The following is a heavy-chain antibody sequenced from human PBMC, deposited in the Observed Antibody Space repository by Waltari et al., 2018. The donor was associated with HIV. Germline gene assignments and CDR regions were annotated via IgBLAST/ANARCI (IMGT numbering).Heavy chain of an antibody. CDR2: IKQDGSEK. CDR3: ARGGFYGSGSKVN. CDR1: GCTFSSYW. D-gene: IGHD3-10*01. V-gene: IGHV3-7*04. Sequence: EVQLVESGGGLVQPGGSLILSCAASGCTFSSYWMSWVRQAPGKGREWVANIKQDGSEKYYVDSVNGRFTISRDNAENSLYLEMNSLGAEDTAVYYCARGGFYGSGSKVNWGQGTLVTVSS. J-gene: IGHJ4*02.